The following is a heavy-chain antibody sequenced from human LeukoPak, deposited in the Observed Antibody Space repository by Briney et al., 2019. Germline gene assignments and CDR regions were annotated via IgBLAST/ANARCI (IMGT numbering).Heavy chain of an antibody. J-gene: IGHJ4*02. CDR1: GFTFSDYY. CDR3: ARDRDYYDSSGQFDY. CDR2: ISSSSSYT. D-gene: IGHD3-22*01. V-gene: IGHV3-11*06. Sequence: GGSLRLSCAASGFTFSDYYMSWIRQAPGKGLEWVSYISSSSSYTNCADSVKGRFTISRDNAKNSLYLQMNSLRAEDTAVYYCARDRDYYDSSGQFDYWGQGTLVTVSS.